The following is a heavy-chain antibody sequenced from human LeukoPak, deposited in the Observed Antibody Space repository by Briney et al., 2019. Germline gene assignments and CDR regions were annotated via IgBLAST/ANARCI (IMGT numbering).Heavy chain of an antibody. CDR2: ISSNGGST. V-gene: IGHV3-64*01. Sequence: PGGSLRLSCAASGFTFSSYAMHWVRQAPGKGLEYVSAISSNGGSTYYANSVKGRFTISRDNSKNTLYLQMGSLRAEDMAVYYCATLEATNAFDIWGQGTMVTVSS. D-gene: IGHD1-1*01. J-gene: IGHJ3*02. CDR3: ATLEATNAFDI. CDR1: GFTFSSYA.